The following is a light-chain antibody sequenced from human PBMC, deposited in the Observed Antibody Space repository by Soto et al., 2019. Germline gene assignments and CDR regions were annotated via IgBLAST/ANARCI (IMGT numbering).Light chain of an antibody. J-gene: IGKJ1*01. V-gene: IGKV3-20*01. CDR1: QSLGSN. Sequence: VMTQSPATLSVSPGERAVLSCRASQSLGSNLAWYQQKPGQAPRLLIYGASNRATGIPDRFSGSGSGTDFTLTISRLEPEDFAVYYCQQYGSSGTFGQGTKVDIK. CDR3: QQYGSSGT. CDR2: GAS.